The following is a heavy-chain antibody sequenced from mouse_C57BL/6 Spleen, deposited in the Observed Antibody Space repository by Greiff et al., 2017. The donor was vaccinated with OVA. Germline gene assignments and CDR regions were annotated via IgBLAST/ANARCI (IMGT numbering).Heavy chain of an antibody. CDR2: IDPETGGT. Sequence: VKVVESGAELVRPGASVTLSCKASGYTFTDYEMHWVKQTPVHGLEWIGAIDPETGGTAYNQKFKGKAILTADKSSSTAYMGLRSLTSEDSAVYYCTSGFYYDYDGFAYWGQGTLVTVSA. V-gene: IGHV1-15*01. J-gene: IGHJ3*01. CDR1: GYTFTDYE. D-gene: IGHD2-4*01. CDR3: TSGFYYDYDGFAY.